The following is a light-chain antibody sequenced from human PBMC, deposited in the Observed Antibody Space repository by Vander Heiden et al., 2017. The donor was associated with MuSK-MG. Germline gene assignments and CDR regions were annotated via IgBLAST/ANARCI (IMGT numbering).Light chain of an antibody. CDR2: GAS. CDR1: QSVTSTY. Sequence: DIALTQSPGTLPLSPGERATLSCRASQSVTSTYLAWYQQKPGEAPRLLIYGASKRATGIPDRFSGSGSGTDFTLTISRLEPEDFAVYYCQHYGSSPRWTFGQGTKVEIK. V-gene: IGKV3-20*01. CDR3: QHYGSSPRWT. J-gene: IGKJ1*01.